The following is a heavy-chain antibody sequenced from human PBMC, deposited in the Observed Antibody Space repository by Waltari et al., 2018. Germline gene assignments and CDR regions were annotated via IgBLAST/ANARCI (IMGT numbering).Heavy chain of an antibody. J-gene: IGHJ4*02. CDR1: VFTFGTYW. V-gene: IGHV3-74*03. Sequence: EVQLVESGGGLVQPGGSLRLSCEASVFTFGTYWMHWVRQAPGQGLVWVGRITGDGSGTTYAASVKGRFTISRDNVKNTLFLQMNSLRDEDTAVYYCARYVVVTTGDYWGQGALVTVSS. D-gene: IGHD2-21*02. CDR2: ITGDGSGT. CDR3: ARYVVVTTGDY.